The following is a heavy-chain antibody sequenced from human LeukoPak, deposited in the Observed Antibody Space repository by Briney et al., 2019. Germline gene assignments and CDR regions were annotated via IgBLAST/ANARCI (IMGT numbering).Heavy chain of an antibody. Sequence: PSETLSLTCTVSGGFISSYYWSWIRQPPGKGLEWIGYIYYSASTNYNPSLKSRVTISVDTSKNQFSLKLSSVTAADTAVYYCVRDGSSYGMDVWGQGTLVTVSS. V-gene: IGHV4-59*12. CDR2: IYYSAST. D-gene: IGHD2-2*01. J-gene: IGHJ6*02. CDR3: VRDGSSYGMDV. CDR1: GGFISSYY.